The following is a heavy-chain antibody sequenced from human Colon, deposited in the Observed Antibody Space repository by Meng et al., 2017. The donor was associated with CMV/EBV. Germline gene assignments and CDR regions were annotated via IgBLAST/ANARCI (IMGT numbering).Heavy chain of an antibody. CDR3: ARRFDFCEESDAFDF. CDR2: IHPGSSDS. Sequence: KVSCKVSGYKFSSHWIAWVRQMPGKGLEWMGIIHPGSSDSRYSPSFQGQVTMSVDTSISTAYLQWSSLKASDSAMYYCARRFDFCEESDAFDFWGRGTMVTFSS. D-gene: IGHD3-9*01. CDR1: GYKFSSHW. V-gene: IGHV5-51*01. J-gene: IGHJ3*01.